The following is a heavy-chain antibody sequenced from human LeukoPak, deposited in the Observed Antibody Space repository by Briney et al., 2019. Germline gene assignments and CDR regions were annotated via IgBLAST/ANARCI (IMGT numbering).Heavy chain of an antibody. J-gene: IGHJ4*02. Sequence: GGSLRLSCAASGFTFSSYGMHWVRQAPGKGLEWVTIISYDGSNKFYADSVKGRFTISRDSSKNTLFLQMNRLRPEDAAVYYCAKAPVTTCRGAYCCPFDYWGQGTLVTVSS. CDR2: ISYDGSNK. V-gene: IGHV3-30*18. CDR3: AKAPVTTCRGAYCCPFDY. CDR1: GFTFSSYG. D-gene: IGHD2-21*01.